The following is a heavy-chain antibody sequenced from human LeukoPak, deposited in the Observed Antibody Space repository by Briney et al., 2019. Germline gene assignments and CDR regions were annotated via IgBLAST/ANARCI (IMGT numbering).Heavy chain of an antibody. CDR2: INPNSGGT. J-gene: IGHJ4*02. V-gene: IGHV1-2*02. CDR1: GYTFTGYY. CDR3: AAPAAAGYFADY. D-gene: IGHD6-13*01. Sequence: GASLKVSCKASGYTFTGYYMHWVRQAPGQGLEWMGWINPNSGGTNYAQKIQGRVTMTRDTSISTAYMELSRLRSVDSSVYYCAAPAAAGYFADYWGQGTLVTVSS.